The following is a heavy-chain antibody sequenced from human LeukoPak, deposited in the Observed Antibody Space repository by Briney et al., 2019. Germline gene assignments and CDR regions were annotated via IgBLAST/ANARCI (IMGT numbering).Heavy chain of an antibody. J-gene: IGHJ4*02. CDR2: INPNSANT. CDR1: GYTLSNFD. V-gene: IGHV1-8*01. Sequence: ASVKVSCKGSGYTLSNFDINWLRQANGQGREWMGWINPNSANTGYAQKFQGRVTMTRDTSTNTAYMELSSLTSEDTAIYYCAVRGRNFIYDFWGQGTLVTVSS. D-gene: IGHD3-3*01. CDR3: AVRGRNFIYDF.